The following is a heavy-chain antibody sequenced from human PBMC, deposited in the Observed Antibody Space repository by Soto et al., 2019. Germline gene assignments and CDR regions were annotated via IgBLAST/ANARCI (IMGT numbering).Heavy chain of an antibody. Sequence: ASVKVSCKASGYTFTSYAMHWVRQAPGQRLEWMGWINAGNGNTGYAQKFQGRVTMTRNTSISTAYMELSSLRSEDTAVYYCARVPSDPYDSSGHDAFDIWGQGTMVTVSS. CDR2: INAGNGNT. CDR1: GYTFTSYA. CDR3: ARVPSDPYDSSGHDAFDI. J-gene: IGHJ3*02. D-gene: IGHD3-22*01. V-gene: IGHV1-3*01.